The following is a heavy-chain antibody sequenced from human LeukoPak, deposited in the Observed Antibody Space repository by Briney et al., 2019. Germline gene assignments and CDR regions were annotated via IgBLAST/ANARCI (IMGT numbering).Heavy chain of an antibody. Sequence: ASVKVSCKASGYTFTSYYMHWVRQAPGQGLEWMGWISTYNGNTNYAQKLQGRVTMTTDTSTTTAYMELRSLRSDDTAVYYCARVQTRHYDILTGYYTNWGQGTLVTVSS. CDR1: GYTFTSYY. CDR2: ISTYNGNT. V-gene: IGHV1-18*04. D-gene: IGHD3-9*01. J-gene: IGHJ4*02. CDR3: ARVQTRHYDILTGYYTN.